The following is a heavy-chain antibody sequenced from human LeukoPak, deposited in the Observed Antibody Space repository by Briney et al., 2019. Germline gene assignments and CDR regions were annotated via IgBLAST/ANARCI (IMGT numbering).Heavy chain of an antibody. D-gene: IGHD5-18*01. Sequence: RSETLSLTCNVSGGSISSGGYYWNWIRQHPGKGLEWIGYIYYSGSTYYNPSLKSRVTISVDTSKNQFSLKLSSVTAADTAVYYCARNGYTYGLDYWGQGTLVTVSS. J-gene: IGHJ4*02. CDR2: IYYSGST. CDR1: GGSISSGGYY. CDR3: ARNGYTYGLDY. V-gene: IGHV4-31*03.